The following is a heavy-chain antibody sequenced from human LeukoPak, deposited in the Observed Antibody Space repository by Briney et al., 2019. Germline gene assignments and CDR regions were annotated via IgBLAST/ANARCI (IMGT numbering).Heavy chain of an antibody. Sequence: SETLSLTCTVSGGSISSGSYYWSWIRQPAGKGLEWIGRIYTSGSTNYNPSLKSRVTISVDTSKNQFSLKLSSVTAADTAVYYCAIAYGYYMDVWGKGTTVTISS. CDR2: IYTSGST. J-gene: IGHJ6*03. CDR1: GGSISSGSYY. D-gene: IGHD4-17*01. V-gene: IGHV4-61*02. CDR3: AIAYGYYMDV.